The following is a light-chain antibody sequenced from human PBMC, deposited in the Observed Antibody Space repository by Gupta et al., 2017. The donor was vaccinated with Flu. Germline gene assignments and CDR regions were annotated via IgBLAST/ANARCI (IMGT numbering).Light chain of an antibody. V-gene: IGLV1-44*01. Sequence: QSVLTQPLSASGTPGQRVTISCSGSSSNIGSSTVNWYQQLPGTAPKLLIYNNSQRPSGVPDRFSGSKSGTSTSLAISGLQSEDEADYYCATWDDGLNGWVFGGGTKLTVL. CDR1: SSNIGSST. CDR3: ATWDDGLNGWV. J-gene: IGLJ3*02. CDR2: NNS.